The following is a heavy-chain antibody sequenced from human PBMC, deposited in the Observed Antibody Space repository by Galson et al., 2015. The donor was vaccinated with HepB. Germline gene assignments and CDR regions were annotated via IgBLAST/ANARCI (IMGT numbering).Heavy chain of an antibody. CDR1: GDSVSSNSAA. J-gene: IGHJ4*02. CDR2: TYYRSKWYN. V-gene: IGHV6-1*01. D-gene: IGHD3-22*01. CDR3: ARGGVVVTIYFDY. Sequence: CAISGDSVSSNSAAWYWIRQSPSRGLEWLGRTYYRSKWYNDYAVSVKSRITINPDTSKNQFSLQLNSVTPEDTAVYYCARGGVVVTIYFDYWGQGTLVAVSS.